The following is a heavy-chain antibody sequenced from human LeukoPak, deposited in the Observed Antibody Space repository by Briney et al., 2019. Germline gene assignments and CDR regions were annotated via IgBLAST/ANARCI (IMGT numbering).Heavy chain of an antibody. V-gene: IGHV3-48*03. CDR2: ISSSGSTI. CDR1: GFTFSSYE. CDR3: ANQARGFDY. J-gene: IGHJ4*02. D-gene: IGHD3-10*01. Sequence: GGSLRLSCTASGFTFSSYEMNWVRQAPGKGLEWVSYISSSGSTIYYADSVKGRFTISRDNAKNSLYLQMNSLRAEDTAVYYCANQARGFDYWGQGTLVTVSS.